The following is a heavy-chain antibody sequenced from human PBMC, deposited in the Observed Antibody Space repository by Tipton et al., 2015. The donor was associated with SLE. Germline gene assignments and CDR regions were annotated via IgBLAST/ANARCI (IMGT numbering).Heavy chain of an antibody. V-gene: IGHV1-69*01. CDR3: TRDRSGWYRYDYYYMDV. J-gene: IGHJ6*03. CDR1: GGTFSSYT. D-gene: IGHD6-19*01. Sequence: QVQLVQSGAEVKKPGSSVKVSCKASGGTFSSYTISWVRQAPGQGLEWMGGIIPIFGTANYAQKFQGRVTITADESTSTAYMELSSLRSEDTAVYYCTRDRSGWYRYDYYYMDVWGKGTTVTVSS. CDR2: IIPIFGTA.